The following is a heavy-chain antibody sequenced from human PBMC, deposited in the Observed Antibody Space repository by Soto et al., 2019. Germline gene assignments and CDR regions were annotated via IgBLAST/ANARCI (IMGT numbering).Heavy chain of an antibody. CDR2: INHSGST. CDR1: GGSFSGYY. D-gene: IGHD2-8*02. CDR3: ARDKITGLFDY. J-gene: IGHJ4*02. V-gene: IGHV4-34*01. Sequence: QVQLQQWGAGLLKPSETLSLTCAVYGGSFSGYYWTWIRQPPGTGLEWNGEINHSGSTNYNPSLTSRVTISVDTSKNQFSLKLTSVTAADTAVYYCARDKITGLFDYWGQGTLVTVSS.